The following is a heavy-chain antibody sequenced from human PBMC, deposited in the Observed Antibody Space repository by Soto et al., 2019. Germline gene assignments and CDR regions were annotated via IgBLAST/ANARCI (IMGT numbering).Heavy chain of an antibody. CDR3: AFWSALPQYYFDS. CDR1: GASFSGSY. V-gene: IGHV4-59*13. J-gene: IGHJ4*01. Sequence: SETLSLTCAVSGASFSGSYWSWIRQPPGKGLEWIGYAYYSGTTVYNPSLKSRVSISVDTSKKHASLRLNSVTAADTAVYYFAFWSALPQYYFDSSGQGPMVTVSS. D-gene: IGHD3-3*01. CDR2: AYYSGTT.